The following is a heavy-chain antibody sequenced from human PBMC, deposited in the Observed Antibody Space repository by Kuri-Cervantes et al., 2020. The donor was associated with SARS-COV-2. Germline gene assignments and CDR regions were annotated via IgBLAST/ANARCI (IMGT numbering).Heavy chain of an antibody. CDR3: ARDSVGATYEGVYYYYYGMDV. D-gene: IGHD1-26*01. Sequence: ASVKVSCKASGYTFTSYAMNWVRQAPGQGLEWMGWINTNTGNPTYAQGFTGRFVFSLDTSVSTAYLQISSLKAEDTAVYYCARDSVGATYEGVYYYYYGMDVWGQGTTVTVSS. V-gene: IGHV7-4-1*02. CDR2: INTNTGNP. CDR1: GYTFTSYA. J-gene: IGHJ6*02.